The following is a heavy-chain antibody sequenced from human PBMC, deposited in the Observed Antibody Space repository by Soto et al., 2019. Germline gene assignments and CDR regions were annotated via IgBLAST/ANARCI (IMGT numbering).Heavy chain of an antibody. CDR2: MNPNSGNT. CDR3: PRAILDRTSDY. V-gene: IGHV1-8*01. Sequence: ASVKVSCKAYGYTFTSYDIHWVRQASGQGNEWMGWMNPNSGNTGYAQKFQGRVTMTRNASISTAYMELSSLRSEDTAAYYCPRAILDRTSDYWGQGTLVTVSS. D-gene: IGHD2-2*03. J-gene: IGHJ4*02. CDR1: GYTFTSYD.